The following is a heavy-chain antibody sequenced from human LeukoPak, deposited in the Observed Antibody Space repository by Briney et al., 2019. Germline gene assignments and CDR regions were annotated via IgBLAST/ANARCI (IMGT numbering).Heavy chain of an antibody. CDR2: XXSRAYRGTT. CDR3: GRGPIELWLHNGIDV. D-gene: IGHD5-18*01. CDR1: GFTFGDHA. V-gene: IGHV3-49*04. Sequence: LSCSTSGFTFGDHAMSWVRQAPGKGLEWVGLXXSRAYRGTTEYAASVRDRFTISRYDSKSIAYLQMNSLKIDDTAVYFCGRGPIELWLHNGIDVWGQGTTVTVSS. J-gene: IGHJ6*02.